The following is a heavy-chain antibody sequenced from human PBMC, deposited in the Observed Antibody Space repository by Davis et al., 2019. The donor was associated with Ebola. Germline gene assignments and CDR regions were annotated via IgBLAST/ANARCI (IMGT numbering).Heavy chain of an antibody. CDR3: AKSGIQLWLRWYFDY. Sequence: GGSLRLSCAASGFTFSTYAMSWVRQAPGKGLEWVSGISGRGAGTYYADSVKGRFTISRDNSKNTLYLQMNSLRAEDTAVYYCAKSGIQLWLRWYFDYWGQGTLVTVSS. J-gene: IGHJ4*02. D-gene: IGHD5-18*01. CDR1: GFTFSTYA. V-gene: IGHV3-23*01. CDR2: ISGRGAGT.